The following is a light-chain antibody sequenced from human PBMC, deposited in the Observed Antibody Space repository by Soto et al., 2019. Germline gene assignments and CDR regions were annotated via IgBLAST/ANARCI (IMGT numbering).Light chain of an antibody. CDR3: AAWDDSLNARGV. CDR2: NDN. J-gene: IGLJ3*02. V-gene: IGLV1-44*01. CDR1: RSNIGSNA. Sequence: QSVLTQPPSASGTPGQRVTISCSGSRSNIGSNAVSWSQQLPGTAPKLLIYNDNQRPSGVPDRFSASKSGTSASLAISGLQSEDEADYYCAAWDDSLNARGVFGGGTKLTVL.